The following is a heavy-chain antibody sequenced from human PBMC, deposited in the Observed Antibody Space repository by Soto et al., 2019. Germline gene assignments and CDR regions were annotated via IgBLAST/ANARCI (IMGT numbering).Heavy chain of an antibody. Sequence: WASVKIFCNDSGGTFSSYTSSWGRQDTGEGLEGMGGMIPIFGSANYSNKFVRRVTITAAEYTSTAYKELSSLRSADAATYYCWRDTRNCSGCSCDYYGMDVWGQGTTVTVSS. D-gene: IGHD2-15*01. V-gene: IGHV1-69*13. CDR3: WRDTRNCSGCSCDYYGMDV. CDR2: MIPIFGSA. CDR1: GGTFSSYT. J-gene: IGHJ6*02.